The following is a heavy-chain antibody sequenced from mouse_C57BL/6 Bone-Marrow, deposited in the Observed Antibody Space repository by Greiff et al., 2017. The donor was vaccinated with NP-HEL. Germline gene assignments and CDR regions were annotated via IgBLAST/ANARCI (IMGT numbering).Heavy chain of an antibody. V-gene: IGHV14-4*01. D-gene: IGHD2-3*01. CDR1: GFNIKDDY. J-gene: IGHJ1*03. CDR2: IDPENGDT. Sequence: LVESGAELVRPGASVKLSCTASGFNIKDDYMHWVKQRPEQGLEWIGWIDPENGDTEYASKFQGKATITADTSSNTAYLQLSSLTSEDTAVYYCTSPWLLWYLDVWGTGTTVTVSS. CDR3: TSPWLLWYLDV.